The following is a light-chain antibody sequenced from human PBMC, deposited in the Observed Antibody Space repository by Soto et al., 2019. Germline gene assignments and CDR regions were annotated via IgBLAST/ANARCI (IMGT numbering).Light chain of an antibody. Sequence: EIVLTQSPGTLSLSPGERATLSCRASQSVSGSYLAWYQQKPGQAPRLLIYGASGRATGIPDRFSGSGFGTDFTLTISRLEPEYSAVYYCQQYGDSPRTFGQGTKVDIK. V-gene: IGKV3-20*01. CDR3: QQYGDSPRT. CDR1: QSVSGSY. J-gene: IGKJ1*01. CDR2: GAS.